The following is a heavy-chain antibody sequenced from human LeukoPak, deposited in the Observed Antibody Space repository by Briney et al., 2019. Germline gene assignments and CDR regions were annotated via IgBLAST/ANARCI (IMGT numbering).Heavy chain of an antibody. Sequence: PGGSLRLSCAASGFTLSDYWMSWIRQAPGKGLEWVASIKEDGSEKNYVDSVKGRFTISRDNSKNTLYLQMNSLRAEDTAVYYCAKARDDYGDYALPYYWGQGTLVTVSS. D-gene: IGHD4-17*01. CDR2: IKEDGSEK. V-gene: IGHV3-7*03. CDR1: GFTLSDYW. J-gene: IGHJ4*02. CDR3: AKARDDYGDYALPYY.